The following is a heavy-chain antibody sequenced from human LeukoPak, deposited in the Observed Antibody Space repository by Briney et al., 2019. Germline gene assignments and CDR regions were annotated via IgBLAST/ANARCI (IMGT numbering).Heavy chain of an antibody. CDR2: IKQDGSEK. D-gene: IGHD6-13*01. Sequence: GGSLRLSCAASGFTFSSYWMTWVRRAPGKGLEWVANIKQDGSEKYYVDSVKGRFTISRDNAKNSLYLQMNSLRAEDTAVYYCAREGITAAADYWGQGTLVTVSS. CDR3: AREGITAAADY. CDR1: GFTFSSYW. V-gene: IGHV3-7*01. J-gene: IGHJ4*02.